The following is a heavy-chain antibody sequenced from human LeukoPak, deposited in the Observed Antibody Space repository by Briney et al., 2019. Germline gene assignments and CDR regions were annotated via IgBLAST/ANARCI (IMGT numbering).Heavy chain of an antibody. V-gene: IGHV3-7*01. J-gene: IGHJ6*02. Sequence: GGSLRLSCAASGFTFSSYWMSWVRQAPGKGLEWVANIKQDGSEKYYVDSVKGRFTISRDNAKNSLYLQMNSLRAEDTAVYYCARDSTYYDILTGYYTPYYGMDVWGQGTTVTVSS. CDR1: GFTFSSYW. CDR2: IKQDGSEK. D-gene: IGHD3-9*01. CDR3: ARDSTYYDILTGYYTPYYGMDV.